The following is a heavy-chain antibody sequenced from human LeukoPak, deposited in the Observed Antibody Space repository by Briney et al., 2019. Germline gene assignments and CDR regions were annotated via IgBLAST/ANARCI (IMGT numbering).Heavy chain of an antibody. Sequence: GGSLRLSCAASGFTFSDYYMSWIRQAPGKGLEWVSYITGSSTYTNYADSVKGRFTISRDNAKNSLYLQMNSLRAEDTAVYYCASVRVNYYVDAFDIWGQGTMVTVSS. D-gene: IGHD1-26*01. CDR1: GFTFSDYY. CDR3: ASVRVNYYVDAFDI. CDR2: ITGSSTYT. J-gene: IGHJ3*02. V-gene: IGHV3-11*03.